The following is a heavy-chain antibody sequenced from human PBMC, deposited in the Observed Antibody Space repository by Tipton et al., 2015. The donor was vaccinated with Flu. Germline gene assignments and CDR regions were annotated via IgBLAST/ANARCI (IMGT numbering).Heavy chain of an antibody. CDR1: GGSFSGYY. CDR3: ARRPDITIFGVVITASWFDP. V-gene: IGHV4-34*01. J-gene: IGHJ5*02. Sequence: TLSLTCAVYGGSFSGYYWSWIRQPPGKGLEWIGEINHSGSTNYNPSLKSRVTISVDTSKNQFSLKLSSVTAADTAVYYCARRPDITIFGVVITASWFDPWGQGTLVTVSS. CDR2: INHSGST. D-gene: IGHD3-3*01.